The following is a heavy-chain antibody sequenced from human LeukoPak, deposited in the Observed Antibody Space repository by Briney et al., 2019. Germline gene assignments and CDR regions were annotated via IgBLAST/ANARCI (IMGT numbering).Heavy chain of an antibody. CDR3: ARPNGSGSYYIRGALGY. D-gene: IGHD3-10*01. CDR1: GFTFSSYA. CDR2: INHSGST. J-gene: IGHJ4*02. Sequence: GSLRLSCAASGFTFSSYAMSWIRQPPGKGLEWIGEINHSGSTNYNPSLKSRVTISVDTSKNQFSLKLSSVTAADTAVYYCARPNGSGSYYIRGALGYWGQGTLVTVSS. V-gene: IGHV4-34*01.